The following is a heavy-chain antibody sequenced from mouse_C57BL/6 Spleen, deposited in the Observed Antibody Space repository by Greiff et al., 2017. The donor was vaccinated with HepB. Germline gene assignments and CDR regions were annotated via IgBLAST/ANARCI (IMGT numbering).Heavy chain of an antibody. Sequence: EVQLMESGPELVKPGASVKIPCKASGNTFTDYNMDWVKQSHGKSLEWIGDINPNNGGTIYNQKFKGKATLTVDKSSSTAYMELRSLTSEDTAVYYCARDRAYAMDYWGQGTSVTVSS. CDR1: GNTFTDYN. CDR2: INPNNGGT. V-gene: IGHV1-18*01. CDR3: ARDRAYAMDY. D-gene: IGHD3-1*01. J-gene: IGHJ4*01.